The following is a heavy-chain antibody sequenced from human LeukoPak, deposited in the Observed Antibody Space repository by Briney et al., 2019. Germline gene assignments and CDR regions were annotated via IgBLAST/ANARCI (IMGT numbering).Heavy chain of an antibody. Sequence: VGSLKVSCTASGYTFTGYYMHWVRQAPGQGLEWVGWINPNSGGTNYAHTFQGRFTMTRDTSINTAYLQLSRLRSDDTAVYYCATEGDLWGQRPLDTVSS. CDR3: ATEGDL. CDR1: GYTFTGYY. V-gene: IGHV1-2*02. J-gene: IGHJ5*02. CDR2: INPNSGGT.